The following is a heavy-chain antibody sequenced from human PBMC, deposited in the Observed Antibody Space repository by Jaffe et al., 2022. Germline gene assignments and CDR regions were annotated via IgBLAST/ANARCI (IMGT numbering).Heavy chain of an antibody. CDR2: IYSGGST. CDR3: ARGYHESLYCSGGSCYLDY. Sequence: EVQLVETGGGLIQPGGSLRLSCAASGFTVSSNYMSWVRQAPGKGLEWVSVIYSGGSTYYADSVKGRFTISRDNSKNTLYLQMNSLRAEDTAVYYCARGYHESLYCSGGSCYLDYWGQGTLVTVSS. J-gene: IGHJ4*02. V-gene: IGHV3-53*02. CDR1: GFTVSSNY. D-gene: IGHD2-15*01.